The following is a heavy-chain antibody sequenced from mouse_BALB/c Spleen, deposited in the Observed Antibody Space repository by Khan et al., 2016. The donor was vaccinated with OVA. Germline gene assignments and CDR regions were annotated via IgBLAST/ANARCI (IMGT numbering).Heavy chain of an antibody. CDR2: INPSTAYT. J-gene: IGHJ2*01. V-gene: IGHV1-7*01. CDR1: GYTFINYW. D-gene: IGHD1-1*01. CDR3: ARKGLRVEFDY. Sequence: QVQLQQSGAELAKPGASVKMSCKASGYTFINYWILWVKQRPGQGLEWIGYINPSTAYTEYNQNFKDKATLTADKSSRTAYMQLSSLTSEDSAVLFRARKGLRVEFDYRGQGTNLPGSP.